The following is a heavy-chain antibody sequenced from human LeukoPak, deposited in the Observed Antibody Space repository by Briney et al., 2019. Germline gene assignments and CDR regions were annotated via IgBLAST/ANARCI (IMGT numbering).Heavy chain of an antibody. CDR2: IFPDDSDT. CDR3: ARSLAVAGLAFDY. D-gene: IGHD6-19*01. Sequence: PGESLKISCKGSGYSFTSYWIGWVREMPGKGLEWMGIIFPDDSDTRYNPSIQGQVTISADKSISTAHPQWSSLKASDTAMYYCARSLAVAGLAFDYWGQGTLVTVSS. CDR1: GYSFTSYW. J-gene: IGHJ4*02. V-gene: IGHV5-51*01.